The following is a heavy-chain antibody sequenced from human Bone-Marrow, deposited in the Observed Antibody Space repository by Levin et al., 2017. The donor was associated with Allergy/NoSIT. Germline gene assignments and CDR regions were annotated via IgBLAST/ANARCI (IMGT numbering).Heavy chain of an antibody. J-gene: IGHJ4*02. D-gene: IGHD3-10*01. Sequence: LSLTCAASGFSLSSFGMHWVRQAPGKGLEWVAVIWYDGSNTYYADSVKGRFTISRDNSKNTLNLQMTSLRAEDTAVYYCARGEGWFGESYLDYWGQGTLVTVSS. CDR1: GFSLSSFG. CDR3: ARGEGWFGESYLDY. V-gene: IGHV3-33*01. CDR2: IWYDGSNT.